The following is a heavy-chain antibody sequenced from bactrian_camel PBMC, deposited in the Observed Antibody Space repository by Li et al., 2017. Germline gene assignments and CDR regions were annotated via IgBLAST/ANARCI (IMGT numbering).Heavy chain of an antibody. CDR1: GNTLSHGC. CDR2: IYTNDGSA. J-gene: IGHJ4*01. V-gene: IGHV3S1*01. D-gene: IGHD2*01. Sequence: VQLVESGGGSVQAGGSLRLSCVISGNTLSHGCMGWFRQAPGKEREGVAAIYTNDGSAYYADSVKGRFTISQDNAKNTVYLQMNSLKPEDTAMYYCAKGATRGQGTQVTVS.